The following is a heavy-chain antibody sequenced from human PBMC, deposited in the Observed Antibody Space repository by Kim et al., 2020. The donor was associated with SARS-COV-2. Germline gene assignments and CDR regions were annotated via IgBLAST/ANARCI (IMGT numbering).Heavy chain of an antibody. D-gene: IGHD2-15*01. Sequence: DSVKGRFTISREKSKTTLYLQMNSLRAEDTAVYYCAKETGIVVTDYYMDVWGKGTTVTVSS. V-gene: IGHV3-23*01. J-gene: IGHJ6*03. CDR3: AKETGIVVTDYYMDV.